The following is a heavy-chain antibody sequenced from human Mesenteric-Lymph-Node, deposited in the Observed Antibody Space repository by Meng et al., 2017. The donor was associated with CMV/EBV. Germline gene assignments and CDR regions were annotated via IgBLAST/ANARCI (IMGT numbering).Heavy chain of an antibody. CDR1: GFTFSSYG. V-gene: IGHV3-30*02. J-gene: IGHJ1*01. CDR3: AKDRNYYDNSGLYFQH. D-gene: IGHD3-22*01. CDR2: IRYDGSNK. Sequence: GESLKISCAASGFTFSSYGMHWVRQAPGKGLEWVAFIRYDGSNKYYADSVKGRFTISRDNAKNSLYLQMNSLRAEDTALYYCAKDRNYYDNSGLYFQHWGQGTLVTVSS.